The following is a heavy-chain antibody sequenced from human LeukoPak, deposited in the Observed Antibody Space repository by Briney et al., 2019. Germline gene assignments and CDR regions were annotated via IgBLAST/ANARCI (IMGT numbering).Heavy chain of an antibody. Sequence: ASVKVSCKASGYTFTGYYMHWVRQAPGQGLEWMGWINPNSGGTNYAQKFQGRVTMTRDTSISTAYMELSRLRSDDTAMYYCASSSKGGYSRDAFDIWGQGTMVTVSS. CDR1: GYTFTGYY. CDR2: INPNSGGT. V-gene: IGHV1-2*02. D-gene: IGHD6-13*01. J-gene: IGHJ3*02. CDR3: ASSSKGGYSRDAFDI.